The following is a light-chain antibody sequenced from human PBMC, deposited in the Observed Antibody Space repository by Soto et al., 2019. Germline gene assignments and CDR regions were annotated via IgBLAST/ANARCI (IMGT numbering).Light chain of an antibody. Sequence: IVMTQSPATLSVSPGERATLSCRASQSVGSIYLAWYQQKPGQAPRLLIYGTSSRATGIPDRFSGSGSGTDFTLTISRLEPEDFAVYYCQQYGNSPVTFGQGTKVDIK. CDR2: GTS. CDR1: QSVGSIY. CDR3: QQYGNSPVT. J-gene: IGKJ1*01. V-gene: IGKV3-20*01.